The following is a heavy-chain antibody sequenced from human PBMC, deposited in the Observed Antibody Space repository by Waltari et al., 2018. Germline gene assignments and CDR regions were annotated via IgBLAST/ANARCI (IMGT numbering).Heavy chain of an antibody. D-gene: IGHD3-3*01. Sequence: EVQLVESGGGLVQPGGSLRLSCAASEFTFAYYWVTWVRQAPGKGVEWVANIKEDGSEKYYVDSVKGRFTSSRDNAKNSLYLQMSSLRVEDTAVYYCATQSWSNSEYWGQGTLVTVSS. CDR1: EFTFAYYW. V-gene: IGHV3-7*01. CDR2: IKEDGSEK. CDR3: ATQSWSNSEY. J-gene: IGHJ4*02.